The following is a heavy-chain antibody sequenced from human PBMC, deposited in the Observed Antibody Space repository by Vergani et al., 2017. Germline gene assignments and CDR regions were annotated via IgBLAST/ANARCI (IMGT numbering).Heavy chain of an antibody. CDR1: GYTFTSYG. D-gene: IGHD3-22*01. J-gene: IGHJ4*02. CDR3: ARIPYSSGYKTYREFDY. CDR2: ISAYNGNT. V-gene: IGHV1-18*01. Sequence: QVQLVQSGAEVKKPGASVKVSCKASGYTFTSYGISWVRQAPGQGLEWMGWISAYNGNTNYAQKLQGRVTMTTDTSTSTAYMGLRSLRSDDTAVYYCARIPYSSGYKTYREFDYWGQGTLVTVSS.